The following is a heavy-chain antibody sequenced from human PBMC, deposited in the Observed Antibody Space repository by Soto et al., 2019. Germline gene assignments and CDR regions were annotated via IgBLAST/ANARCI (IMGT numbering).Heavy chain of an antibody. D-gene: IGHD2-2*01. CDR2: IYYSGST. CDR1: GGSISSYY. V-gene: IGHV4-59*01. J-gene: IGHJ6*02. Sequence: SETLSLTRTVSGGSISSYYWSWIRQPPGKGLEWIGYIYYSGSTNYNPSLKSRVTISVDTSKNQFSLKLSSVTAADTAVYYCGSPSRKVPAAIADYYYSVWAVGAQGTTVTVSS. CDR3: GSPSRKVPAAIADYYYSVWAV.